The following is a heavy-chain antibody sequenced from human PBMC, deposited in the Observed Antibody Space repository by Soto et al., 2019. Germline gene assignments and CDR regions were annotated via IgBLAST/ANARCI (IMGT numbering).Heavy chain of an antibody. Sequence: QVQLVQSGAEVKKPGSSVKVSCKASGGTFSSYAISWVRQAPGQGLEWMGGTIPIFGTANDAQKFQGRVTITADESTSTAYMELSSLRSEDTAVYYCARGPWCSGGSCYSLAYYYGMDVWGQGTTVAFSS. CDR3: ARGPWCSGGSCYSLAYYYGMDV. V-gene: IGHV1-69*01. D-gene: IGHD2-15*01. CDR2: TIPIFGTA. CDR1: GGTFSSYA. J-gene: IGHJ6*02.